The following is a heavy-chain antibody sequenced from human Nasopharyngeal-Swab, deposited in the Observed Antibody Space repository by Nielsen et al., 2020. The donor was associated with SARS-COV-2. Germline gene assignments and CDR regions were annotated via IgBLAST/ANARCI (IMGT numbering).Heavy chain of an antibody. CDR3: AHRLTTVTTSSFDP. D-gene: IGHD4-17*01. J-gene: IGHJ5*02. V-gene: IGHV2-5*02. Sequence: FGPTLVKPTQTLTLTCTFSGFSLSTSGVGVGWIRQPPGKALEWLALIYWDDDKRYSPSLKSRLTITKDTSKNQVVLTMTNMDPVDTATYYCAHRLTTVTTSSFDPWGQGTLVTVSS. CDR2: IYWDDDK. CDR1: GFSLSTSGVG.